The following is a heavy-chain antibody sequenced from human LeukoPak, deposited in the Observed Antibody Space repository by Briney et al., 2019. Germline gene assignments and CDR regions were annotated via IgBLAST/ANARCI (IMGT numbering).Heavy chain of an antibody. V-gene: IGHV3-74*01. D-gene: IGHD3-22*01. CDR1: GFTFSSYW. Sequence: PGGSLRLSCAASGFTFSSYWMHWVRQAPGKGLVWVSRINSDGSSTSYADSVRGRFTISRDNAKNTLYLQMNSLRAKDTAVYYCAVSRYYHDSSGYKYFQHWGQGTLVTVSS. J-gene: IGHJ1*01. CDR3: AVSRYYHDSSGYKYFQH. CDR2: INSDGSST.